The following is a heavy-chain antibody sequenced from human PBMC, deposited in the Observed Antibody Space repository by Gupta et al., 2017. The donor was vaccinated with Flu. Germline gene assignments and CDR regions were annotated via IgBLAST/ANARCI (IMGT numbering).Heavy chain of an antibody. CDR3: ARDWNSSSWYESNAFDI. D-gene: IGHD6-13*01. J-gene: IGHJ3*02. CDR2: ISSSSSYT. CDR1: GFTFSDYY. V-gene: IGHV3-11*05. Sequence: QVQLVESGGGLVKPGGSLRLSCAASGFTFSDYYMSWIRQAPGKGLEWVSYISSSSSYTNYADSVKGRFTISRDNAKNSLYLQMNSLRAEDTAVYYCARDWNSSSWYESNAFDIWGQGTMVTVSS.